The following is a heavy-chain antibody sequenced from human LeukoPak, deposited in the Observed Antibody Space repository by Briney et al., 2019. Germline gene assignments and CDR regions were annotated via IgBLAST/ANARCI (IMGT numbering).Heavy chain of an antibody. CDR2: ISAYNGNT. D-gene: IGHD1-26*01. J-gene: IGHJ6*03. CDR1: GYTFTSYG. V-gene: IGHV1-18*01. Sequence: ASVKVSCKASGYTFTSYGINWVRQAPGQGLEWMGWISAYNGNTNYAQKVQGRVTMTTDTSTSTAFMELRSLRSDDTAVYYCARARGGSSRYYYYYMDVWGKGTTVTISS. CDR3: ARARGGSSRYYYYYMDV.